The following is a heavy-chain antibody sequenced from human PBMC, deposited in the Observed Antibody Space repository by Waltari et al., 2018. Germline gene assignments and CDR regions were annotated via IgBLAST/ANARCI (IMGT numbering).Heavy chain of an antibody. V-gene: IGHV1-8*03. CDR3: ARRGSSWGGYYYYMDV. J-gene: IGHJ6*03. CDR2: MNPNSGNT. CDR1: GYTFTSYD. Sequence: QVQLVQSGAEVKKPGASVKVSCKASGYTFTSYDINWVRQATGQGLEWMGWMNPNSGNTGYAKKVQGRVTITRKTSISTAYMELSSLRSEDTAVYYCARRGSSWGGYYYYMDVWGKGTTVTVSS. D-gene: IGHD6-13*01.